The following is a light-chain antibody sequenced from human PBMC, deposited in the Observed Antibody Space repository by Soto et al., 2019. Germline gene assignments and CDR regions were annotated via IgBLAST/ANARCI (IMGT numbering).Light chain of an antibody. CDR3: QQYNKWPLT. Sequence: EIVMTQSPATLSVSPGERATLSCRASQSLSNNLAWYQQKPGQAPRLLIYHASTRATGIPAWFSGSGSGTEFSLTISSLQSEDFAVYYCQQYNKWPLTFGGGTKVEIK. V-gene: IGKV3-15*01. CDR1: QSLSNN. J-gene: IGKJ4*01. CDR2: HAS.